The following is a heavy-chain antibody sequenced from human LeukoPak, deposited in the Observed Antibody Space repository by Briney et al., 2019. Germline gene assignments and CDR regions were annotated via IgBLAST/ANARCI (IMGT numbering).Heavy chain of an antibody. CDR3: ARLSSSSWYFDY. V-gene: IGHV1-46*01. Sequence: ASVKVSCKASGYTFTSYYMHWARQAPGQGLEWMGIINPSGGSTSYAQKFQGRVTMTRDTSTSTVHMELSSLRSEDTAVYYCARLSSSSWYFDYWGQGTLVTVSS. J-gene: IGHJ4*02. CDR2: INPSGGST. CDR1: GYTFTSYY. D-gene: IGHD6-13*01.